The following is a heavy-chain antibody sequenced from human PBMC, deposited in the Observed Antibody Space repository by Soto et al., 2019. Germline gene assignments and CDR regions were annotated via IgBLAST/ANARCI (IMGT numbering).Heavy chain of an antibody. D-gene: IGHD4-17*01. J-gene: IGHJ4*02. Sequence: QVQLQESGPGLVKPSGTLSLTCAVSGGSISSSNWWSWVRQPPGKGLEWIGEIYHSGSTNYNPSLKSRVTISVDQSKNQFSLKLSSVTAADTAVYYCASHSHGGDYFTTLDYWGQGTLVTVSS. V-gene: IGHV4-4*02. CDR3: ASHSHGGDYFTTLDY. CDR1: GGSISSSNW. CDR2: IYHSGST.